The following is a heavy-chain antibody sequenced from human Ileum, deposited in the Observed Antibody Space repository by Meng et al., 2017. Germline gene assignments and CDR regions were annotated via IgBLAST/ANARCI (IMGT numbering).Heavy chain of an antibody. Sequence: QWHLQECGPGLVRLWVTLSLICTVSGGSVSSRGYQWGWIRQPPGKGLEWIGYASTNYNPSLKSRVTISVETSKNQFSLKLTSVTAADTAVYYCARDHWGSLDYWGQGVLVTVSS. CDR1: GGSVSSRGYQ. V-gene: IGHV4-61*08. CDR2: AST. D-gene: IGHD7-27*01. J-gene: IGHJ4*02. CDR3: ARDHWGSLDY.